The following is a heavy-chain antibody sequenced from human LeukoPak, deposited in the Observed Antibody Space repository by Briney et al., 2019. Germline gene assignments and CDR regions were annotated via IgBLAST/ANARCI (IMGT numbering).Heavy chain of an antibody. V-gene: IGHV4-34*01. D-gene: IGHD1-20*01. CDR2: INHSGST. CDR3: ARPHRAYNWKRGGFDY. J-gene: IGHJ4*02. Sequence: PSETLSLTCAVYGGSFSGYYWSWIRQPPGKGLEWIGEINHSGSTNYNPSLKSRVTISVDTSKNQFSLKLSSVTAADTAVYYCARPHRAYNWKRGGFDYWGQGTLVTVSS. CDR1: GGSFSGYY.